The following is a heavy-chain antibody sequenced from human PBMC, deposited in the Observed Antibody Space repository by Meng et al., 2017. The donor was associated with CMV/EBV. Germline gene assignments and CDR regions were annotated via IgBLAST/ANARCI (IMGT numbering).Heavy chain of an antibody. CDR1: GGSMDNVNYY. Sequence: SETLSLTCTVSGGSMDNVNYYWCWIRQPPVKGLECIWNVYYNGKTYYNSSLKSRVSISADTSKNQFFLKLSSVTAADTAVYYCARPWSNYNWFDPWGQGTLVTVSS. J-gene: IGHJ5*02. CDR3: ARPWSNYNWFDP. V-gene: IGHV4-39*01. CDR2: VYYNGKT. D-gene: IGHD4-11*01.